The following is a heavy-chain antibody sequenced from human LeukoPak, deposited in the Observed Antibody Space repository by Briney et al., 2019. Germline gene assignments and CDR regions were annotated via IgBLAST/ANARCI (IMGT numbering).Heavy chain of an antibody. Sequence: KPSETLSLTCAVYGGSFSGYYWSWIRQPPGKGLEWIGEINHSGSTNYNPSFKSRVTISVDTSKNQFSLKLSSVTAADTAVYYCARGTATGTTKAFDIWGQGTMVTVSS. CDR1: GGSFSGYY. J-gene: IGHJ3*02. D-gene: IGHD1-1*01. CDR2: INHSGST. V-gene: IGHV4-34*01. CDR3: ARGTATGTTKAFDI.